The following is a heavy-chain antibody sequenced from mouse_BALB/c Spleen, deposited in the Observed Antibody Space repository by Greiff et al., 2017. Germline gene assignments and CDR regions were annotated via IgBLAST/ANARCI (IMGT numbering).Heavy chain of an antibody. J-gene: IGHJ4*01. V-gene: IGHV5-9*03. D-gene: IGHD1-1*02. Sequence: EVQGVESGGGLVKPGGSLKLSCAASGFTFSSYTMSWVRQTPEKRLEWVATISSGGGNTYYPDSVKGRFTISRDNAKNNLYLQMSSLRSEDTALYYCARLWYAMDYWGQGTSVTVSS. CDR3: ARLWYAMDY. CDR1: GFTFSSYT. CDR2: ISSGGGNT.